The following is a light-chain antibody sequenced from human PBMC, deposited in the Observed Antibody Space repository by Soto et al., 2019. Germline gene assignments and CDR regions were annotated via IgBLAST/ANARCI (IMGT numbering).Light chain of an antibody. CDR2: DVS. CDR3: SSYTTSNTRQIV. V-gene: IGLV2-14*03. CDR1: SSDVGGYNY. J-gene: IGLJ1*01. Sequence: QSALTQPASVSGSPGQSITISCTGTSSDVGGYNYVSWYQHHPGKAPKLMIFDVSNRPSGVSNRFSGSKSGNTASLTISGLQPEGEADYYCSSYTTSNTRQIVFGTGTQLTVL.